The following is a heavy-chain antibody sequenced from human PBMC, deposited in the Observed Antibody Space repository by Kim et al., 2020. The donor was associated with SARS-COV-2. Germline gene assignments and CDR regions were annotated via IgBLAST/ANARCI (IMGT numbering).Heavy chain of an antibody. CDR3: ARDNYDSSGYYYYGMDV. Sequence: GGSLRLSCAASGFTVSSNDMSWVRQAPGKGLEWISFIYSGGSTFYADSVKGLFTISRHNSNNTMNLQLNSLKAEDTAVYYCARDNYDSSGYYYYGMDVWGQGTTVTVSS. CDR1: GFTVSSND. V-gene: IGHV3-53*04. D-gene: IGHD3-22*01. CDR2: IYSGGST. J-gene: IGHJ6*02.